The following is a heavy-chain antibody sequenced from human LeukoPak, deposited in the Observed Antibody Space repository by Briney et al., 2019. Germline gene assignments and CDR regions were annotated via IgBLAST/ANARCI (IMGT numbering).Heavy chain of an antibody. Sequence: GGSLRLSCAASGFTFSSYAMSWVRQAPGKGLEWVSAISGSGGSTYYADSVKGRFTISRDNSKNTLYLQMNSLRAEDTAVYYRAKATPDGRIWFGLLWGQGTTVTVSS. D-gene: IGHD3-10*01. CDR1: GFTFSSYA. V-gene: IGHV3-23*01. CDR2: ISGSGGST. J-gene: IGHJ6*02. CDR3: AKATPDGRIWFGLL.